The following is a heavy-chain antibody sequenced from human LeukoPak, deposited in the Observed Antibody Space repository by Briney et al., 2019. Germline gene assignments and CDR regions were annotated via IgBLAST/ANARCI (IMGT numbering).Heavy chain of an antibody. CDR3: ARDVPHNWFDT. V-gene: IGHV3-74*01. CDR1: GITFGNNW. CDR2: INSDGGGA. J-gene: IGHJ5*02. Sequence: GGSLRLSCAASGITFGNNWMHWVRQGPGKGLVWISRINSDGGGAIYADSVRGRFTVSRDNAKNTLYLQMSSLRAEDTAVYYCARDVPHNWFDTWGQGTLVTVSS.